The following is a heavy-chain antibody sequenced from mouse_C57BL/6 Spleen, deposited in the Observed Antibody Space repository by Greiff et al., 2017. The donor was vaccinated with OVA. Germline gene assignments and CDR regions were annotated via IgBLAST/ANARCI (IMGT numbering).Heavy chain of an antibody. J-gene: IGHJ3*01. D-gene: IGHD1-1*01. CDR3: ARLTGFAY. Sequence: VQLVESGPGLVQPSQSLSITCTVSGFSLTSYGVHWVRQSPGKGLEWLGVIWSGGSTDYNAAFISRLSISKDNSKSQVFFKMNSLQADDTAIYYCARLTGFAYWGQGTLVTVSA. CDR1: GFSLTSYG. V-gene: IGHV2-2*01. CDR2: IWSGGST.